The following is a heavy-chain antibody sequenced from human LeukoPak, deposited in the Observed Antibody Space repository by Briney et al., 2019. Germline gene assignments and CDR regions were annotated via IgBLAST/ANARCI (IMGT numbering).Heavy chain of an antibody. CDR1: GFTFSSYA. J-gene: IGHJ4*02. Sequence: TGGSLRLSCAASGFTFSSYAMSWVRQAPGKGLEWVANIKQDGSEKYYVDSVKGRFTISRDNAKNSLYLQMNSLRAEDTAVYYCARADEWELLFLGLGLFDYWGQGTLVTVSS. V-gene: IGHV3-7*01. CDR2: IKQDGSEK. CDR3: ARADEWELLFLGLGLFDY. D-gene: IGHD1-26*01.